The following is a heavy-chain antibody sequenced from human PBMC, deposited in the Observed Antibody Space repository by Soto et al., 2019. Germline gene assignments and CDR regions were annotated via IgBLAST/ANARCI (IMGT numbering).Heavy chain of an antibody. CDR2: INHSGST. Sequence: PSETLSLTCAVYGGSFSGYYWSWIRQPPGKGLEWIGEINHSGSTNYNPSLKSRVTISVDTSKNQFSLKLSSVTAADTAVYYCAIEKVGATSVHVFDIWGQGTMVTVSS. J-gene: IGHJ3*02. CDR1: GGSFSGYY. V-gene: IGHV4-34*01. D-gene: IGHD1-26*01. CDR3: AIEKVGATSVHVFDI.